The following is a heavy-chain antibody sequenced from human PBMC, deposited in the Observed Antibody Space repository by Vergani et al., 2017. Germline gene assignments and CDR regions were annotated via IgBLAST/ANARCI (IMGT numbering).Heavy chain of an antibody. J-gene: IGHJ6*02. V-gene: IGHV4-59*01. Sequence: QVQLQESGPGLVKPSETVSLTCSVAGASITNYYWSWIRQPPGKGLEWIGSVYNIGSSNYNLSLKSRLTISVETAKNQFSLKLTSVTAADTAVYYCARGPSCVVGAVDYSYYYAFDAWGQGTTVAVSS. CDR2: VYNIGSS. CDR3: ARGPSCVVGAVDYSYYYAFDA. D-gene: IGHD1-26*01. CDR1: GASITNYY.